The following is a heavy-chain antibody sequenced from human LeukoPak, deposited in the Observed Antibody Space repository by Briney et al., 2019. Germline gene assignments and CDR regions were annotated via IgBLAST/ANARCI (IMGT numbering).Heavy chain of an antibody. V-gene: IGHV4-39*01. CDR1: GGSISSSSYY. J-gene: IGHJ4*02. CDR2: ISYRGSA. D-gene: IGHD1-26*01. Sequence: SETLSLTCTVSGGSISSSSYYWGWIRQPPGKGLEWIGSISYRGSASYSPPLKSRVTISVDTSKNQFSLKLTSVTPADTAVYFCARPSSDGSYYYWGQGTLVTVSS. CDR3: ARPSSDGSYYY.